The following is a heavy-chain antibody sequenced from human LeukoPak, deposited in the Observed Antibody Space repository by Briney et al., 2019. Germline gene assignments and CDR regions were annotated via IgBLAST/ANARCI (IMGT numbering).Heavy chain of an antibody. D-gene: IGHD3-10*01. Sequence: ASETLSLTCTVSGGSISSYYWSWIRQPPGKGLEWIGYIYYSGSTYYNPSLKSRVIISVDTSKNQFSLKLNSMTAADTAVYYCARVDPYGSWRFDYWGQGTLVTVSS. CDR3: ARVDPYGSWRFDY. CDR2: IYYSGST. CDR1: GGSISSYY. J-gene: IGHJ4*02. V-gene: IGHV4-30-4*08.